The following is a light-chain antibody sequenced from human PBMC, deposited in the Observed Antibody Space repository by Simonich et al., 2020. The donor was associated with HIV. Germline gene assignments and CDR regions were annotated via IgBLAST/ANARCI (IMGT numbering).Light chain of an antibody. Sequence: DIVMTQSPATLSVSPGERATPPCRASQSVSSNVAWYQQRPGQAPRLLIYGASTRATGIPARFSGSGAGTEFTLTINSMQSEDFAVYYCQQYNDLPPWTFGQGTKVEIK. V-gene: IGKV3-15*01. CDR3: QQYNDLPPWT. J-gene: IGKJ1*01. CDR1: QSVSSN. CDR2: GAS.